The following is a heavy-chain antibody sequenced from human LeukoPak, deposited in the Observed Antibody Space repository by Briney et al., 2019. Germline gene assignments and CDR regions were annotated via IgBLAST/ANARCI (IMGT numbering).Heavy chain of an antibody. CDR2: ISGSGGST. Sequence: GGTLRLSCAASGFTFSSYGMSWVRQAPGKGLEWVSAISGSGGSTYYADSVKGGFTISRDNSKNTLYLQMNSLRAEDTAVYYCAKGLLWEAFDYWGQGTLVTVSS. CDR3: AKGLLWEAFDY. D-gene: IGHD3-3*01. V-gene: IGHV3-23*01. CDR1: GFTFSSYG. J-gene: IGHJ4*02.